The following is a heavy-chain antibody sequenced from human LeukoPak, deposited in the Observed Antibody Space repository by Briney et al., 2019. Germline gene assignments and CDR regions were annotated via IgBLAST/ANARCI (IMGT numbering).Heavy chain of an antibody. CDR2: IYTSGST. CDR3: ARDGDTDYGDRAGIDY. D-gene: IGHD4-17*01. Sequence: SETLSLTCTVSGGSISSYYWGWIRQPAGKGLEWIRRIYTSGSTNYNPSLKSRVTMSVDTSKNQFSVKLSSVTAADTAVYYCARDGDTDYGDRAGIDYWGQGTQVTVSS. V-gene: IGHV4-4*07. CDR1: GGSISSYY. J-gene: IGHJ4*02.